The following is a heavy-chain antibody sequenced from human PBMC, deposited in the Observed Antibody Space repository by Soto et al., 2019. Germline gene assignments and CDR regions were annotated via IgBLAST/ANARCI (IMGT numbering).Heavy chain of an antibody. CDR1: GFSLNTSGVG. V-gene: IGHV2-5*01. CDR3: ARRPPYTNYLDY. J-gene: IGHJ4*02. D-gene: IGHD4-4*01. CDR2: IYWSDEK. Sequence: QITLMESGPALVKPTQTLTLTCTISGFSLNTSGVGVGWIRQPPGKALEWLALIYWSDEKRYSPSLKTRLTITKDTSKNQVVLTMTNMDPVDTATYYCARRPPYTNYLDYWGQGTLVTVSS.